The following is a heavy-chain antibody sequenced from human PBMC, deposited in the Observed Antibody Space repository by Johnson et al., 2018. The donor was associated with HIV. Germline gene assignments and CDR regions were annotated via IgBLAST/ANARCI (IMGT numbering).Heavy chain of an antibody. J-gene: IGHJ3*02. D-gene: IGHD6-13*01. CDR1: GFNFSNAW. CDR2: IQRNSDGGTK. CDR3: TTCSRSSAFEI. Sequence: VQLVESGGGLVKPGGSLRLSCAASGFNFSNAWMSWVRQAPGKGLEWVGRIQRNSDGGTKDYAAPVKGRFTISRDDSKNTLYLQMNSLKTEDTAVYYGTTCSRSSAFEIWGQGTMVTVSS. V-gene: IGHV3-15*01.